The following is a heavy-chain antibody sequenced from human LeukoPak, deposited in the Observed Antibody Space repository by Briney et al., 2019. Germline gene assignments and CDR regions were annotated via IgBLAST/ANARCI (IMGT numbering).Heavy chain of an antibody. V-gene: IGHV3-11*01. D-gene: IGHD4-11*01. CDR2: ISSSGSTI. CDR1: GFTFSDYY. J-gene: IGHJ2*01. Sequence: GGSLRLSCAASGFTFSDYYMSWIRQAPGKGLEWVSYISSSGSTIYYADSVKGRFTISRDNSKNTLYLQMNSLRAEDTAVYYCAKGKYSNSIYWYFDLWGRGTLVTVSS. CDR3: AKGKYSNSIYWYFDL.